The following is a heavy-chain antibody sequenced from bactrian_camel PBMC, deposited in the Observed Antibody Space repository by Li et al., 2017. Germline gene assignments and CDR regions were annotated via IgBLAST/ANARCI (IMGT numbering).Heavy chain of an antibody. J-gene: IGHJ6*01. CDR1: EFTSTTKC. CDR2: IDDDDRP. D-gene: IGHD4*01. CDR3: VKASRAYYNDYVPAVPLKRDFGT. Sequence: DVQLVESGGGSVQPGGSLRLSCAVSEFTSTTKCIGWFRQAPGKGREGVAIIDDDDRPHYADSVKGRFTISKDNAKNTLTLQMNSLKPGDTAVYYCVKASRAYYNDYVPAVPLKRDFGTWGQGTQVTVS. V-gene: IGHV3S10*01.